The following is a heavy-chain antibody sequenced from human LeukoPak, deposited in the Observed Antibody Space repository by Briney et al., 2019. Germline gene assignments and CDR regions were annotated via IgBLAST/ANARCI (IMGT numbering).Heavy chain of an antibody. Sequence: SETLSLTCTVSGGSISSYYWSWIRQPPGKGLEWIGYIYYSGSTNYNPSLKSRVTISVDTSKNQFSLKLSSVTAADTAVYYCARERAAGPTYWGQGTLVTVSS. CDR3: ARERAAGPTY. V-gene: IGHV4-59*01. J-gene: IGHJ4*02. D-gene: IGHD6-13*01. CDR1: GGSISSYY. CDR2: IYYSGST.